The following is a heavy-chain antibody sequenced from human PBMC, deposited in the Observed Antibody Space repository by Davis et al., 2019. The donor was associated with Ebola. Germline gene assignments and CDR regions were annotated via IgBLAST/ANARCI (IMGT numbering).Heavy chain of an antibody. D-gene: IGHD1/OR15-1a*01. J-gene: IGHJ4*02. Sequence: GGSLRLSCAVSGFTVSYNYMSWVRQAPGKGLEWVAFIRYDGSNKYYADSVKGRFTISRDNSKNTLYLQMNSLRAEDTAVYYCARRSITGTDFDYWGQGTLVTVSS. CDR3: ARRSITGTDFDY. V-gene: IGHV3-30*02. CDR2: IRYDGSNK. CDR1: GFTVSYNY.